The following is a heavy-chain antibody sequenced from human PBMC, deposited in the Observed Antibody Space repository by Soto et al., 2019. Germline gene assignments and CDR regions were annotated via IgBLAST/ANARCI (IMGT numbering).Heavy chain of an antibody. CDR2: INPSGGST. V-gene: IGHV1-46*01. CDR1: GYTFTSYY. J-gene: IGHJ5*02. D-gene: IGHD2-2*01. CDR3: ARSHYGGVVVPAAVRFGWFDP. Sequence: ASVKVSCKASGYTFTSYYMHWVRQAPGQGLEWMGIINPSGGSTSYAQKFQGRVTMTRDTSTSTVYMELSSLRSEDTAVYYCARSHYGGVVVPAAVRFGWFDPWGQGTLVTVSS.